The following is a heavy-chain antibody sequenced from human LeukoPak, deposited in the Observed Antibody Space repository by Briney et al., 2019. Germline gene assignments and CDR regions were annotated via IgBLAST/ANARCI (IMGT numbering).Heavy chain of an antibody. CDR1: GGSFSGYY. Sequence: SETLSLTCAVYGGSFSGYYWSWIRQPPGKGLEWIGEINHSGSTNYNPSLKSRVTISVDTSKNQFSLKVSSVTAADTAVYYCARDSYGSGNYWGQGTLVTVYS. V-gene: IGHV4-34*01. J-gene: IGHJ4*02. CDR3: ARDSYGSGNY. CDR2: INHSGST. D-gene: IGHD3-10*01.